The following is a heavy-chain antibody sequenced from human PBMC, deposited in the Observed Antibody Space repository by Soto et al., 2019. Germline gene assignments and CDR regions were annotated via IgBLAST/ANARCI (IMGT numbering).Heavy chain of an antibody. V-gene: IGHV4-4*02. CDR1: CGSVSSSNW. J-gene: IGHJ3*02. D-gene: IGHD3-22*01. CDR3: AAYYDSSGRAFDI. Sequence: SETLSLTCAVSCGSVSSSNWWSWVRQPPGKGLEWIGEIYHSGSTNYNPSLKSRVTISVDKSKNQFSLKLSSVTAADTAVYYCAAYYDSSGRAFDIWGQGTMVTVSS. CDR2: IYHSGST.